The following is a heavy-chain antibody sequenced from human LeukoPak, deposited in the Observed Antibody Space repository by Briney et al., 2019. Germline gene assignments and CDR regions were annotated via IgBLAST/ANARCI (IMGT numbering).Heavy chain of an antibody. J-gene: IGHJ6*02. CDR1: GFTFSDHY. Sequence: GGSLRLSCAASGFTFSDHYMTWIRQTPGKGLEWISYMSRGSGGTIEYADSVKGRFTISRDSAENSLYLQMNSLRVEDTAIYYCARGHYGMDVWGRGTTVTVSS. CDR3: ARGHYGMDV. V-gene: IGHV3-11*01. CDR2: MSRGSGGTI.